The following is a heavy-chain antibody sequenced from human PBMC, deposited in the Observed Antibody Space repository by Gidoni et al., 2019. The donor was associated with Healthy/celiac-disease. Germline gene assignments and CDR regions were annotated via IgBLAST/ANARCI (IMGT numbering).Heavy chain of an antibody. V-gene: IGHV3-23*04. Sequence: EVQLVESGGGLVQPGGSLRLSCAASGFTFSSYALSWVRQAPGKGLEGVSAISGSGGSTYYADSVKGRFTISRDNSKNTLYLQMNSLRAEDTAVYYCAKDLQYQLLEYYYYYYGMDVWGQGTTVTVSS. CDR1: GFTFSSYA. D-gene: IGHD2-2*01. J-gene: IGHJ6*02. CDR2: ISGSGGST. CDR3: AKDLQYQLLEYYYYYYGMDV.